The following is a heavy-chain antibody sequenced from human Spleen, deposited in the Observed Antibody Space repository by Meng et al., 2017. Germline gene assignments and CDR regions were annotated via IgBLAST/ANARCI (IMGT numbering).Heavy chain of an antibody. J-gene: IGHJ5*02. V-gene: IGHV5-51*01. D-gene: IGHD6-19*01. CDR2: IYPGDSDT. Sequence: KVSCKGSGYSFTSYWIGWVRQRPGKGLEWMGIIYPGDSDTRYSPSFQGQVTISADKSISTAYLQWSSLKASDTAMYYCARSEQWLVSRWFDPWGQGTLVTVSS. CDR3: ARSEQWLVSRWFDP. CDR1: GYSFTSYW.